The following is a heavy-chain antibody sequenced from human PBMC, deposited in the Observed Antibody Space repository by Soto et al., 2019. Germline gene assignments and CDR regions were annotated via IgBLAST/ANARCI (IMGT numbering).Heavy chain of an antibody. CDR3: ARVEDGSGWLFDP. CDR2: ISSSFSTI. Sequence: GGALRLSCAASGFTFIDYYISWIRQAPLKVLELFSYISSSFSTIYYADSVKGLFAISSDNANNSLYLQMNSLRAYGTALYYCARVEDGSGWLFDPWGQGTLVTVSS. V-gene: IGHV3-11*01. D-gene: IGHD6-19*01. J-gene: IGHJ5*02. CDR1: GFTFIDYY.